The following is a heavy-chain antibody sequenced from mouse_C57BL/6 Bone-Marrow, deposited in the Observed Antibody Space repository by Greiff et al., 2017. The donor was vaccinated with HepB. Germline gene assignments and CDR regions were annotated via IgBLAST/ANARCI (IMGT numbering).Heavy chain of an antibody. V-gene: IGHV2-5*01. D-gene: IGHD4-1*01. J-gene: IGHJ4*01. CDR2: IWRGGST. Sequence: VNLVESGPGLVQPSQSLSITCTVSGFSLTSYGVHWVRQSPGKGLEWLGVIWRGGSTDYNAAFMSRLSITKDNSKSQVFFKMNSLQADDTAIYYCAKSSVWDVTYYYAMDYWGQGTSVTVSS. CDR3: AKSSVWDVTYYYAMDY. CDR1: GFSLTSYG.